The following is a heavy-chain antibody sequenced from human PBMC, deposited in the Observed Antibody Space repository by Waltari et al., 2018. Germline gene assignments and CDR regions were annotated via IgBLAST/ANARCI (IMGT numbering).Heavy chain of an antibody. V-gene: IGHV4-31*03. CDR2: IYYSGST. CDR3: ARGVATVLSNYFDY. Sequence: QVQLQESGPGLVKPSQTLSLTCTVSGGSINSGGYYWSWIRQHPGKGLEWIGYIYYSGSTYSNPSLKSRVTISVDTSKNQFSLKLSAVTAADTAVYYCARGVATVLSNYFDYWGQGTLVTVSS. D-gene: IGHD5-12*01. CDR1: GGSINSGGYY. J-gene: IGHJ4*02.